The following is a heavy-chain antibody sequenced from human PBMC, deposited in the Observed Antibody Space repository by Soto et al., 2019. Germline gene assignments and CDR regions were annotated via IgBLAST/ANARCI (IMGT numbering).Heavy chain of an antibody. V-gene: IGHV4-30-4*01. J-gene: IGHJ3*02. CDR3: ARELEGGVFDI. CDR2: LSYTGST. CDR1: GGPVRDAYSS. Sequence: SETLSLTRTASGGPVRDAYSSWTWIRQPPGKGLDWMGYLSYTGSTYYNPSLRNRATISVDESSNHLSLRLSSVTAADTAVYYCARELEGGVFDIWGRGTLVTVSS. D-gene: IGHD2-8*02.